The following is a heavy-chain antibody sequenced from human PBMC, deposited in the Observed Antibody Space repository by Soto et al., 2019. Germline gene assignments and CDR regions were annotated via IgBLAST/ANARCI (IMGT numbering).Heavy chain of an antibody. D-gene: IGHD2-15*01. Sequence: SETLSLTCTVSGGSISSGGYYWSWIRQHPGKGLEWIGYIYYSGSTYYNPSLKSRVTISVDTSKNQFSLKLSSVTAADTAVYYCAHLVVAGITYYFDSWGQGTLVTVSS. CDR3: AHLVVAGITYYFDS. J-gene: IGHJ4*02. CDR2: IYYSGST. V-gene: IGHV4-31*03. CDR1: GGSISSGGYY.